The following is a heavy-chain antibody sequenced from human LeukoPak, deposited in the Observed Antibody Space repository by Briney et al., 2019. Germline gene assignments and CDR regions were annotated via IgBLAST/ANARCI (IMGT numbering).Heavy chain of an antibody. CDR1: GGSISSGGYY. CDR3: ARHWQPGNGYYYGMDI. D-gene: IGHD2-8*01. Sequence: SETLSLTCTVSGGSISSGGYYWNWIRQPPGKGLEWIGYLYDSGYTNYNPSLKSRVTISVDTSKNQFSLKLSSVTAADTAVYYCARHWQPGNGYYYGMDIWGQGTTVTVSS. V-gene: IGHV4-61*08. J-gene: IGHJ6*02. CDR2: LYDSGYT.